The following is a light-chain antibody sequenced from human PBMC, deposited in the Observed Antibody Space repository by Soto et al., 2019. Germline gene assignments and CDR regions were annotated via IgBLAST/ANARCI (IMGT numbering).Light chain of an antibody. V-gene: IGKV3-15*01. CDR1: QSVSSK. CDR2: GAS. Sequence: EIVMTQSPATLSVSPGEGATLSCRASQSVSSKLAWYQQKPGQAPRLLIYGASTMATGIPARFSGSESGTEFALTISSLQSEDFAVYYCQQYDNWPFTFGPWTKVDIK. CDR3: QQYDNWPFT. J-gene: IGKJ3*01.